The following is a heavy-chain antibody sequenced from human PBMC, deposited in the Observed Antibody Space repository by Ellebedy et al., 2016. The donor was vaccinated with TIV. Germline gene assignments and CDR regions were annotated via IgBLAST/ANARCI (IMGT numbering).Heavy chain of an antibody. CDR3: AREDSAAWDPYYFDC. V-gene: IGHV6-1*01. Sequence: SETLSLTCAISGDSVSSNGAAWNWIRSSPSRGLEWLGRTYYRSKWYNDYAVSLKSRITISVDTSKNQFSLHLNSVTPEDTAVYYCAREDSAAWDPYYFDCWGPGTLVTVSS. CDR2: TYYRSKWYN. D-gene: IGHD1-26*01. J-gene: IGHJ4*02. CDR1: GDSVSSNGAA.